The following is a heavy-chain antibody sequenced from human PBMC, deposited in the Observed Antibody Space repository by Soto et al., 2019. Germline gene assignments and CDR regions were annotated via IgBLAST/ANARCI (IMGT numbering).Heavy chain of an antibody. J-gene: IGHJ6*02. CDR3: ARGRWTYDFWSGYNYGMDV. CDR2: INHSGST. CDR1: GGSFSGYY. V-gene: IGHV4-34*01. D-gene: IGHD3-3*01. Sequence: PSETLSLTCAVYGGSFSGYYWSWIRQPPGKGLEWIGEINHSGSTNYNPSLKSRVTISVDTSKNQFSLKLSSVTAADTAVYYCARGRWTYDFWSGYNYGMDVWGQGTTVTVPS.